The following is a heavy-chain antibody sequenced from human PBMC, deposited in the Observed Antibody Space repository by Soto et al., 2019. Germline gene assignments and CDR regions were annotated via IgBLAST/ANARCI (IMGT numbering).Heavy chain of an antibody. V-gene: IGHV4-39*01. CDR1: GGYVSSSNYY. Sequence: QLQLQESGPGLVKPSETLSLTCTVSGGYVSSSNYYWGWIRQSPGKGLEWIGSIYYSGSTYYNPSLESRVTISVDKSKNQFSLKVISVTAADTAVYYCARLEGLATISYYFDYWGQGTLVTVSS. CDR3: ARLEGLATISYYFDY. J-gene: IGHJ4*02. D-gene: IGHD3-9*01. CDR2: IYYSGST.